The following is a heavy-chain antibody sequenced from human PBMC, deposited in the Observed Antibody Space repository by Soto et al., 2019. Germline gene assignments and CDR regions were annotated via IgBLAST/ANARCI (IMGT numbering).Heavy chain of an antibody. CDR1: GFTFSNYA. D-gene: IGHD3-22*01. V-gene: IGHV3-23*01. CDR2: ISDSDGST. Sequence: PGGSLRLSGAASGFTFSNYAMSWVRQAPGKGLEWVSGISDSDGSTYYADSVRGRFTISRDNSKNTLYLQMNSLRAEDTALYYRATRNYYDSRGYYYMWYFDYWGQGALVTVSS. CDR3: ATRNYYDSRGYYYMWYFDY. J-gene: IGHJ4*02.